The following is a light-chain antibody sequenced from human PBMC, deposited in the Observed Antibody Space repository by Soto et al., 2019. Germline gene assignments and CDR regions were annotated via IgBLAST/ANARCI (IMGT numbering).Light chain of an antibody. CDR2: EVR. V-gene: IGLV2-14*01. J-gene: IGLJ1*01. CDR1: SSDIGSYNY. CDR3: ISYRGSDTSYV. Sequence: QSVLAQPASVSGSPGQSITISRTGTSSDIGSYNYVAWYQQFPGKTPKLIIYEVRNRPSGVSFRFSGSKSGNTASLTISGLQAEDEADYYCISYRGSDTSYVFGTGTKVTVL.